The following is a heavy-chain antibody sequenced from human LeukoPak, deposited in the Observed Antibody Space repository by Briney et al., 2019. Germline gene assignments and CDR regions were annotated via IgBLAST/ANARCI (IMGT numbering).Heavy chain of an antibody. V-gene: IGHV3-33*01. Sequence: GGSLRLSCAASGFTFSSYGMHRVRQAPGKGLEWVAVIWYDGSNKYYADSLKGRFTISRDNSKNTLYLQMNSLRAEDTAVYYCARGQIAAAGTWGLDYWGQGTLVTVSS. CDR1: GFTFSSYG. J-gene: IGHJ4*02. CDR3: ARGQIAAAGTWGLDY. D-gene: IGHD6-13*01. CDR2: IWYDGSNK.